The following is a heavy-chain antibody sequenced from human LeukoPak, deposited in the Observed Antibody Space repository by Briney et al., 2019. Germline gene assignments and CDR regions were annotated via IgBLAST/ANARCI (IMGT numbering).Heavy chain of an antibody. D-gene: IGHD2-2*01. CDR1: GFTFSSYW. CDR3: ARGPSKYCSSTSCFSLHNWFDP. Sequence: GSLRLSCAASGFTFSSYWMSWVRQPPGKGLEWIGEINHSGSTNYNPSLKSRVTISVDTSKNQFSLKLSSVTAADTAVYYCARGPSKYCSSTSCFSLHNWFDPWGQGTLVTVSS. CDR2: INHSGST. J-gene: IGHJ5*02. V-gene: IGHV4-34*01.